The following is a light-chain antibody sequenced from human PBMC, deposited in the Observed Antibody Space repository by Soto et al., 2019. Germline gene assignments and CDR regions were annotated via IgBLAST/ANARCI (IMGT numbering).Light chain of an antibody. J-gene: IGKJ1*01. CDR2: KAS. Sequence: DIPMTQSPATLSASVADIVTITCRASQSISSWLAWYQQKPGKAPKVLIYKASSLESGVPSRFSGSGSGTEFTLTISSLQPDDFATYYCQQYNSYPWTFGQGTKVEIK. CDR1: QSISSW. V-gene: IGKV1-5*03. CDR3: QQYNSYPWT.